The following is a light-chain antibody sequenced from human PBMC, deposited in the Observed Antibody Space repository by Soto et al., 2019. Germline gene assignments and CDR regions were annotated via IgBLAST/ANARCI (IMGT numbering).Light chain of an antibody. Sequence: DIVMTQSPSSLSASVGDRDTITCRASQGISNYLAWYQQIPGKVPKLLISAASTLQSGVPSRFSGSGSGTDFTLTISSLQPEDVSTYYCQKYTNVPAFGGGTKVEIK. V-gene: IGKV1-27*01. CDR1: QGISNY. CDR3: QKYTNVPA. CDR2: AAS. J-gene: IGKJ4*01.